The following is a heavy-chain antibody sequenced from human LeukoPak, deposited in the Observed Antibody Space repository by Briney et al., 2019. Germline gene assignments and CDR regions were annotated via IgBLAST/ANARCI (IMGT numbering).Heavy chain of an antibody. Sequence: GASVKASCKASGYTFTSYAMNWVRQAPGQGLEWMGWINTNTGNPTYAQGFTGRFAFSLDTSVSTAYLQISSLKAEDTAVYYCARARDSSGWYFPFDYWGQGTLVTVSS. V-gene: IGHV7-4-1*02. D-gene: IGHD6-19*01. CDR3: ARARDSSGWYFPFDY. CDR1: GYTFTSYA. J-gene: IGHJ4*02. CDR2: INTNTGNP.